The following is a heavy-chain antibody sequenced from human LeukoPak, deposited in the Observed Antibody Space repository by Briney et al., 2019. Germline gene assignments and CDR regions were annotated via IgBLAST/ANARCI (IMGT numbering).Heavy chain of an antibody. Sequence: GGSLRLSCAPSGFTFSSYTMSCVPQAPGKGLEWVSGISGSGGSTKYADSVKGRFTISRDNSKNTLYLQMNSLRAEDTAVYYCAEGSRNGDDRDFRGQGTLVTVSS. CDR2: ISGSGGST. D-gene: IGHD4-17*01. V-gene: IGHV3-23*01. CDR1: GFTFSSYT. CDR3: AEGSRNGDDRDF. J-gene: IGHJ4*02.